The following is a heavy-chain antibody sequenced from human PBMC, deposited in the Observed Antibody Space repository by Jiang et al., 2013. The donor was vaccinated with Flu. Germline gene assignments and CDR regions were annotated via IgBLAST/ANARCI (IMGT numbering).Heavy chain of an antibody. J-gene: IGHJ3*02. V-gene: IGHV2-26*01. CDR3: AHRIPSSYDSSGYYFQDAFDI. D-gene: IGHD3-22*01. CDR2: IFSNDEK. Sequence: KPTQTLTLTCTVSGFSLSNARMGVSWIRQPPGKALEWLAHIFSNDEKSYSTSLKSRLTISKDTSKSQVVLTMTNMDPVDTATYYCAHRIPSSYDSSGYYFQDAFDIWGQ. CDR1: GFSLSNARMG.